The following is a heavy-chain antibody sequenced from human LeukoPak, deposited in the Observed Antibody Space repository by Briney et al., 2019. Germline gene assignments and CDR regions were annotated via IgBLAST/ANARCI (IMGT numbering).Heavy chain of an antibody. Sequence: SETLSLTCTVSGGSISSYYWSWIRQPPGKGLEWIGYIYYSGSANYNPSLKSRVTISVDTSKNQFSLKLSSVTAADTAVYYCARHSGAIFDYWGQGTLVTVSS. CDR2: IYYSGSA. V-gene: IGHV4-59*08. CDR1: GGSISSYY. CDR3: ARHSGAIFDY. J-gene: IGHJ4*02. D-gene: IGHD1-26*01.